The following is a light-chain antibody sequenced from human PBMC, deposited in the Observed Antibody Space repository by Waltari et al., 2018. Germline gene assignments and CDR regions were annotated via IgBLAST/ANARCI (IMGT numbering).Light chain of an antibody. CDR3: QQYNSNSLLT. V-gene: IGKV1-5*03. CDR2: KAS. J-gene: IGKJ4*01. Sequence: DIQMTQSPSTLSASVGDRVTITCRASQSINNRLAWYQQKPGKAPNLLIYKASTLETGVPSRFSGRGSGTEFTLTISSLQPDDFATYYCQQYNSNSLLTFGGGTKVEIK. CDR1: QSINNR.